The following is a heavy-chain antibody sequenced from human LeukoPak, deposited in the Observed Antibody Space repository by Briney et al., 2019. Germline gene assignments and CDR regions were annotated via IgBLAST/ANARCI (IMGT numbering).Heavy chain of an antibody. CDR3: ARDEYSSSWYVVDY. V-gene: IGHV1-18*01. D-gene: IGHD6-13*01. CDR1: GYTFTSYG. Sequence: ASVKVSCKASGYTFTSYGISWVRQAPGQGLEWMGWISAYNGNTNYAQKLQGRVTMTTDTSTSTAYMELRSLRSDDTAVYYCARDEYSSSWYVVDYWGQGSLVTVSS. J-gene: IGHJ4*02. CDR2: ISAYNGNT.